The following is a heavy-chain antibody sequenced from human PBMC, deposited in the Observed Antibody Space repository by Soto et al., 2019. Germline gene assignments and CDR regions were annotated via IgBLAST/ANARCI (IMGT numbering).Heavy chain of an antibody. D-gene: IGHD6-6*01. V-gene: IGHV4-34*01. CDR3: ARGESSSSSVYDY. Sequence: QVQLQQWGAGLLKPSETLSLTCAVYGGSFSGYYWSWIRQPPGKGLEWIGEINHSGSTNYNPSLKRRVTISVDTSQNQCSLKLSSVTAADTAVYYCARGESSSSSVYDYWGQGTLVTVSS. J-gene: IGHJ4*02. CDR1: GGSFSGYY. CDR2: INHSGST.